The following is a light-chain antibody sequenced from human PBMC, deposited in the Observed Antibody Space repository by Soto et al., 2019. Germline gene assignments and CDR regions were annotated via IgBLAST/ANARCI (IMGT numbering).Light chain of an antibody. V-gene: IGLV3-21*02. J-gene: IGLJ2*01. CDR3: QVWDSSGDHVV. CDR2: DDS. CDR1: NIGSRS. Sequence: SYELTQPPWVSVAPGQTARITCGGNNIGSRSVHWYQQRPGQAPVLVVYDDSDRPSGIPERFSGATSGNTATLTISRVEAGDEADYYCQVWDSSGDHVVFGGGTKLTVL.